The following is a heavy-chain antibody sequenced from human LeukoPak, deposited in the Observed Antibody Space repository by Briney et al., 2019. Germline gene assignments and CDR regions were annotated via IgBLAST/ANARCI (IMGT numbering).Heavy chain of an antibody. V-gene: IGHV3-30-3*01. J-gene: IGHJ4*02. CDR1: GFTFSTYA. CDR3: ARDKASGYDYFDY. CDR2: ISYDGSNK. Sequence: QAGGSLRLSCAASGFTFSTYAMHWVRQAPGKGLEWVAVISYDGSNKYYADSVKGRFTISRDNSKNTLYLQMNNLRPEDTAVYYCARDKASGYDYFDYWGQGTLVTVSS. D-gene: IGHD5-12*01.